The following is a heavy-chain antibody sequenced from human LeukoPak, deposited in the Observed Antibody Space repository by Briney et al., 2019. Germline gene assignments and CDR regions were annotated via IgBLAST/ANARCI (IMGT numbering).Heavy chain of an antibody. J-gene: IGHJ4*02. V-gene: IGHV3-7*01. Sequence: GGSLRLSCAASGFIYTNYWVSWFRQAPAQGREWVASIKQDGSERYYVDSVQGRFTISRHNAKNSLFLQLSSLRVEDTAVYYCARGCMHVYHLYTDYWGQGTLVTVSS. D-gene: IGHD3-16*01. CDR2: IKQDGSER. CDR1: GFIYTNYW. CDR3: ARGCMHVYHLYTDY.